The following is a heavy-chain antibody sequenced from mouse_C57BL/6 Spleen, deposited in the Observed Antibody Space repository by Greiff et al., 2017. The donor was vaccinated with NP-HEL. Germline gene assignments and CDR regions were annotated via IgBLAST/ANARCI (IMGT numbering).Heavy chain of an antibody. J-gene: IGHJ2*01. CDR2: INPSSGYT. D-gene: IGHD1-1*01. CDR3: ARSRYGSHFDY. CDR1: GYTFTSYW. V-gene: IGHV1-7*01. Sequence: VQLQESGAELAKPGASVKLSCKASGYTFTSYWMHWVKQRPGQGLEWIGYINPSSGYTKYNQKFKDKATLTVDKSSSTAYMQLSSLTYEDSAIYYCARSRYGSHFDYWGQGTTLTVSS.